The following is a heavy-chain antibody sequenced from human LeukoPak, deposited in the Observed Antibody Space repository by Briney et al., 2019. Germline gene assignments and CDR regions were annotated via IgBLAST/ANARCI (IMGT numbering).Heavy chain of an antibody. CDR3: ARDHQAYTAMVTWFDY. J-gene: IGHJ4*02. V-gene: IGHV1-2*02. CDR1: GYTFTGYY. Sequence: ASVKVSCKASGYTFTGYYMHWVRQAPGQGLEWMGWINPNSGGTNYAQKFQGRVTMTRDTSISTAYMELSRLRSDDTAVYYCARDHQAYTAMVTWFDYWGQGTLVTVSS. D-gene: IGHD5-18*01. CDR2: INPNSGGT.